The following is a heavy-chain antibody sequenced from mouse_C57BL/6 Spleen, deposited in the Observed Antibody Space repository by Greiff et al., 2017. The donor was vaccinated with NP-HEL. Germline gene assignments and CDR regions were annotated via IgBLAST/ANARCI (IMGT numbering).Heavy chain of an antibody. V-gene: IGHV1-69*01. CDR3: ARLPYGGNYFDY. CDR2: LDPSDSYT. D-gene: IGHD1-1*01. CDR1: GYTFTSYW. J-gene: IGHJ2*01. Sequence: VQLQQPGAELVMPGASVKLSCKASGYTFTSYWMHWVKQRPGQGLEWIGELDPSDSYTNYNQKFKGKSTLTVAKSSSTAYMQLSSLTSEDSAVYYWARLPYGGNYFDYWGQGTTLTVSS.